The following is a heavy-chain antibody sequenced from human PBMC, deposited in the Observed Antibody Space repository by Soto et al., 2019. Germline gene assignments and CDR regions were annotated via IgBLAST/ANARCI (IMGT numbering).Heavy chain of an antibody. D-gene: IGHD3-10*01. CDR1: GGIFSSFS. V-gene: IGHV1-69*06. CDR2: IIPIFDTP. CDR3: ATHAATTMARGAMKHYYYVMDV. Sequence: ASVKVSCKASGGIFSSFSISWVRQAPGQGLEWLGGIIPIFDTPTYAQNFQGRVTITADKSTNTVYMELSSLRSEDTAVYYWATHAATTMARGAMKHYYYVMDVWGQGTTVTVSS. J-gene: IGHJ6*02.